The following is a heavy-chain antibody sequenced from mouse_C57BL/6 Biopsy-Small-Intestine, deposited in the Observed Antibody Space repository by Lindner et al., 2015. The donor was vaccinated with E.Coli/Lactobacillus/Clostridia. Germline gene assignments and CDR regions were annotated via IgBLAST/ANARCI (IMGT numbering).Heavy chain of an antibody. CDR1: GYTFTTYP. Sequence: VQLQESGAELVKPGASVKMSCKASGYTFTTYPIEWMKQTHGKSLEWIGNFHPYNDHTRYSEKFQGKATLTVEKSSSTVYLELGRLTSDDSAVYYCARGTNWDYFDYWGQGTTLTVTS. J-gene: IGHJ2*01. V-gene: IGHV1-47*01. CDR2: FHPYNDHT. D-gene: IGHD4-1*01. CDR3: ARGTNWDYFDY.